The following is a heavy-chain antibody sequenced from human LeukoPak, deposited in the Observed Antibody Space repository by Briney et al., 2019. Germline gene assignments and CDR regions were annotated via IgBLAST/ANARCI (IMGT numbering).Heavy chain of an antibody. V-gene: IGHV3-11*01. D-gene: IGHD3-16*01. Sequence: GGSLRLSCAASGFTFRDYDMSWIRQAPGKGLEWVSYIGTGGTPIDYADSVKGRFTISRDDAKSSLYLQMNNVRAKDTAFYYCARIYGGYWGQGALVSVSS. CDR3: ARIYGGY. CDR2: IGTGGTPI. J-gene: IGHJ4*02. CDR1: GFTFRDYD.